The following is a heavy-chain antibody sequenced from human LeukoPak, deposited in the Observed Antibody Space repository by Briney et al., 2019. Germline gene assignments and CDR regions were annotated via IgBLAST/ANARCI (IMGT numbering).Heavy chain of an antibody. J-gene: IGHJ4*02. CDR2: ISKSSTYI. Sequence: GGSLRLSCVASGFTFRSYTMNWVRQAPGKGLEWVSAISKSSTYIHYADSVKGRFTISRDNTKNSLYLQMNSLRAEDTAVYYCAREVAGVVEPAANTVDYWGRGTRVTVSS. CDR3: AREVAGVVEPAANTVDY. V-gene: IGHV3-21*01. D-gene: IGHD2-2*01. CDR1: GFTFRSYT.